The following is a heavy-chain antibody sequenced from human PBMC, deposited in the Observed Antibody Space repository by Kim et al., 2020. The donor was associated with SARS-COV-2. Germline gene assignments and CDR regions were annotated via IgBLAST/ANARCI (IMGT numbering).Heavy chain of an antibody. CDR2: IKSKTDGGTT. V-gene: IGHV3-15*01. CDR1: GFTFSNAW. J-gene: IGHJ3*02. D-gene: IGHD6-13*01. CDR3: TTDPGYAAAAGTFAFDI. Sequence: GGSLRLSCAASGFTFSNAWMSWVRQAPGKGLEWVGRIKSKTDGGTTDYAAPVKGRFTISRDDSKNTLYLQMNSLKTEDTAVYYCTTDPGYAAAAGTFAFDIWGQGTMVTVSS.